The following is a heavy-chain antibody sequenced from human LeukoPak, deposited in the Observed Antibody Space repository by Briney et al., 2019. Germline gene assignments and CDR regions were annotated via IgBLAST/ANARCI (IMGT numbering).Heavy chain of an antibody. Sequence: ASVKVSCKASGYTFTSYAMHWVRQAPGQRLEWMGWINAGNGNTKYSQKFQGRVTITRDTSASTAYMELSSLRSGDTAVYYCARGGGGSYYDYYYYYYMDVWGKGTTVTVSS. D-gene: IGHD1-26*01. J-gene: IGHJ6*03. CDR3: ARGGGGSYYDYYYYYYMDV. CDR1: GYTFTSYA. CDR2: INAGNGNT. V-gene: IGHV1-3*01.